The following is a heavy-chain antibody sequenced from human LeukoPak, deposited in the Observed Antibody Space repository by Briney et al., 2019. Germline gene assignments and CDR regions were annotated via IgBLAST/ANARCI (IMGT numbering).Heavy chain of an antibody. J-gene: IGHJ4*02. D-gene: IGHD4-17*01. CDR1: GFTFSSYA. V-gene: IGHV3-23*01. CDR2: ISGSGGST. Sequence: GGSLRLSCAASGFTFSSYAMSWVRQAPGKGLEWVSAISGSGGSTYYADSVKGRFTISRDNSKNTLYLQMNSLRAKDTAVYYCAKGDGDYSSPFGYWGQGTLVTVSS. CDR3: AKGDGDYSSPFGY.